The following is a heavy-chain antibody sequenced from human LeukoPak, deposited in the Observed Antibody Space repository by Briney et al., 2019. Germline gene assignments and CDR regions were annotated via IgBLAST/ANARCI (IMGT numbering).Heavy chain of an antibody. J-gene: IGHJ3*02. CDR2: INPNSGGT. CDR1: GYTFTGYY. D-gene: IGHD3-22*01. V-gene: IGHV1-2*02. CDR3: AREKRYYDSSGDAFDI. Sequence: GASVKVSCKASGYTFTGYYMHWVRQAPGQGLEWMGWINPNSGGTNYAQKFQGRVTMTRDTSISTAYMELSRLRSDDTAVYYCAREKRYYDSSGDAFDIWGQGTMVTVSS.